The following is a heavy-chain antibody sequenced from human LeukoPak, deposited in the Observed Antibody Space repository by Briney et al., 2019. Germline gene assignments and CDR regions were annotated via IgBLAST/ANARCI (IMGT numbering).Heavy chain of an antibody. D-gene: IGHD3-10*01. CDR2: IYHTGTT. Sequence: SETLSLTCTVSGYSISNDFYWAWIRQPPGKGLEWIGSIYHTGTTYQSPSLKSRVTISLDTSRNQFSLKLNSVTAADTAVYYCAKSNGYGLVDIWGQGTVVTVSS. J-gene: IGHJ3*02. V-gene: IGHV4-38-2*02. CDR1: GYSISNDFY. CDR3: AKSNGYGLVDI.